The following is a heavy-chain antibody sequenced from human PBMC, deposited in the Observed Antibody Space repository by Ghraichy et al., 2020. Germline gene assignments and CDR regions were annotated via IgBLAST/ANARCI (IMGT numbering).Heavy chain of an antibody. CDR2: ISGGGGGA. Sequence: GGSLRLSCAASGFTFSSYAMSWVRQAPGKGLEWVSGISGGGGGAYYADSVKGRCTISRDNSKNTLFLQMNSLRAEDTAVYYCAKAIAAAGEYYFDCWGQGILVTVSS. V-gene: IGHV3-23*01. D-gene: IGHD6-13*01. J-gene: IGHJ4*02. CDR1: GFTFSSYA. CDR3: AKAIAAAGEYYFDC.